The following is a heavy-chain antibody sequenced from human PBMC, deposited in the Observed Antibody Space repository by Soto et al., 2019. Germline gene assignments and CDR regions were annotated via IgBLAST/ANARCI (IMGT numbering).Heavy chain of an antibody. D-gene: IGHD1-26*01. CDR2: ISGRGGNI. CDR1: GFTFSSYA. V-gene: IGHV3-23*01. J-gene: IGHJ4*02. CDR3: AKPRGGIYSPQNFDY. Sequence: EVQLLESGGGLVQPGGSLRLSCAASGFTFSSYAMSLVRQAPGKGLEWVAGISGRGGNIYSADSVKGRFTISRDNSNNTLYLQMNSLRSEDTAIYYCAKPRGGIYSPQNFDYWGQGPLVTVSS.